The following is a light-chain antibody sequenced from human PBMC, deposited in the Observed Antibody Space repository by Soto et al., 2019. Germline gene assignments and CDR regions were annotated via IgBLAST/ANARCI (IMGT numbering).Light chain of an antibody. CDR2: EVS. V-gene: IGLV2-8*01. J-gene: IGLJ2*01. Sequence: QSALTQPPSASGSPGQSVTISCTGTSSDVGGYSYVSWYQKHPGKAPKLMIYEVSKRPSGVPDRFSGSKSGNTASLTVSGLQAEDEADYYCSSYAGSNNFVVFGGGTKVTVL. CDR1: SSDVGGYSY. CDR3: SSYAGSNNFVV.